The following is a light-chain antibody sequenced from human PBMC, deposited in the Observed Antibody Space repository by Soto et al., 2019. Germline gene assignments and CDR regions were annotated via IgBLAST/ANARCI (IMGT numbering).Light chain of an antibody. CDR3: QRYGASRWT. V-gene: IGKV3-20*01. CDR1: QGISSSS. Sequence: EIVLTQSPGTLSLSPGERVTLSCRASQGISSSSLAWYQQKRGQAPRLLIFGASSRATGIPDRFGGSGSGTDFTLTISRLEPDDFAVYYCQRYGASRWTFGQGTKVEIK. J-gene: IGKJ1*01. CDR2: GAS.